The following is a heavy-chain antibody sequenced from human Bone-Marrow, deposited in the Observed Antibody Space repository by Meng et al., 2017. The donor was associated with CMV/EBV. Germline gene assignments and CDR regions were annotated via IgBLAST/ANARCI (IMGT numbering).Heavy chain of an antibody. CDR2: IYYSGST. V-gene: IGHV4-31*02. Sequence: GGSISSGGYYWTWIRQHPGKGLEWIGYIYYSGSTYYNPSLKSRVTISVDTSKNQFSLKLSSVTAADTAVYYCARADGSSGYYYRVDYWGQGTLVTVSS. J-gene: IGHJ4*02. D-gene: IGHD3-22*01. CDR3: ARADGSSGYYYRVDY. CDR1: GGSISSGGYY.